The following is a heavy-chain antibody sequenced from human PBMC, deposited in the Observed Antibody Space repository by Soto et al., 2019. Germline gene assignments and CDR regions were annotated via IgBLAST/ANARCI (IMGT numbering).Heavy chain of an antibody. CDR1: GYTLTELS. V-gene: IGHV1-24*01. D-gene: IGHD3-10*01. CDR2: FDPEDGET. Sequence: GASVKVSCKVSGYTLTELSMHWVRQAPGKGLEWMGGFDPEDGETIYAQKFQGRVTMTEDTSTDTAYMELSSLRSEDTAVYYCATHPPSITMVRGKKVWGFDPWGQGTLVTVSS. CDR3: ATHPPSITMVRGKKVWGFDP. J-gene: IGHJ5*02.